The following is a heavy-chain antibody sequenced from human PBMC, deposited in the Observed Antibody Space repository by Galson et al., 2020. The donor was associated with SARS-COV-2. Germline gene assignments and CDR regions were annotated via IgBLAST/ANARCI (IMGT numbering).Heavy chain of an antibody. Sequence: GGSLRLSCAASGFTFSSYWMSWVRQAPGKGLEWVANIKQDGSEKYYVDSVKGRFTISRDNAKNSLYLQMNSLRAEDTAVYYCASMGKYGYSYGHPFDYWGQGTLVTVSS. V-gene: IGHV3-7*01. D-gene: IGHD5-18*01. CDR2: IKQDGSEK. J-gene: IGHJ4*02. CDR1: GFTFSSYW. CDR3: ASMGKYGYSYGHPFDY.